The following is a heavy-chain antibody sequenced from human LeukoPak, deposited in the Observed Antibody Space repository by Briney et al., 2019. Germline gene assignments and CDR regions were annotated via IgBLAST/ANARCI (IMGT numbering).Heavy chain of an antibody. CDR1: GFIFRSYE. J-gene: IGHJ4*02. CDR2: ISSSGSAI. Sequence: PGGSLRLSCAASGFIFRSYEMNWVRQAPGKGLEWVSYISSSGSAIYYADSAKGRFTISRDNAKNSLYLQMNSLRAEDTAVYYCARESPPPTGEFDYWGQGTLVTVYS. D-gene: IGHD7-27*01. V-gene: IGHV3-48*03. CDR3: ARESPPPTGEFDY.